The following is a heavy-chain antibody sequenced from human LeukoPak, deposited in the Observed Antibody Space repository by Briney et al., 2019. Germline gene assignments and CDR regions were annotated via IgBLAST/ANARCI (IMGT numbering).Heavy chain of an antibody. V-gene: IGHV3-64*02. Sequence: GGSLRLSCAASGFTFSTYAMHWVRQAPGKGLEYVSAISSSGDGTYYADSVKGRFTISRDNSKNTLYLQMGSLRAEDMAVYYCAREWVEYSNTWSHFDYWGQGTLVTVSS. CDR3: AREWVEYSNTWSHFDY. D-gene: IGHD6-13*01. CDR2: ISSSGDGT. CDR1: GFTFSTYA. J-gene: IGHJ4*02.